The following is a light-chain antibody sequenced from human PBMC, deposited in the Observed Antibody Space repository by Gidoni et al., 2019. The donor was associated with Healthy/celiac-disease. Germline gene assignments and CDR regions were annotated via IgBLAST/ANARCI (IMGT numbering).Light chain of an antibody. V-gene: IGKV1-39*01. CDR3: QQSYSTPYT. CDR2: AAS. Sequence: DIQMTQYPSSLSASVGDRVTITCRASQSISSYLNWHQQKPGKAPKLLIYAASSLQSGVPSRFSGSGSGTDFTLTISSLQPEDFATYYCQQSYSTPYTFGQGTKLEIK. CDR1: QSISSY. J-gene: IGKJ2*01.